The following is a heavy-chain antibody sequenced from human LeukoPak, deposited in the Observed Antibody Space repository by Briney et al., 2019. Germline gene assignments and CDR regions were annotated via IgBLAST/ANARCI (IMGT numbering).Heavy chain of an antibody. CDR1: GFTFSSYS. Sequence: GGSLRLSCAASGFTFSSYSMNWVRQAPGKGLEWVSSISSSSSYIYYADSVKGRFTISRDNAKNSLYLQMNSLRAEDTAVYYCAREGHYYDSSGYYLGYDYYYMDVWGKGTTVTAPS. CDR2: ISSSSSYI. J-gene: IGHJ6*03. D-gene: IGHD3-22*01. CDR3: AREGHYYDSSGYYLGYDYYYMDV. V-gene: IGHV3-21*01.